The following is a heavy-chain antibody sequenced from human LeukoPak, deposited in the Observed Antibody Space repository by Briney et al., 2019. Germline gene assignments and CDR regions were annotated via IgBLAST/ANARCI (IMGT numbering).Heavy chain of an antibody. CDR2: ISAYNGNT. CDR3: ARTYCGGDCYFLFDY. Sequence: ASVKVSCKASGYTFTGYYMHWVRQAPGQGLEWMGWISAYNGNTNYAQKLQGRVTMTTDTSTSTAYMELRSLRSDDTAVYYCARTYCGGDCYFLFDYWGQGTLVTVSS. D-gene: IGHD2-21*02. CDR1: GYTFTGYY. J-gene: IGHJ4*02. V-gene: IGHV1-18*04.